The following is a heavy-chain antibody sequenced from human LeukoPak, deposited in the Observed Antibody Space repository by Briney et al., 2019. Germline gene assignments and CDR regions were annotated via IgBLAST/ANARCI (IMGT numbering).Heavy chain of an antibody. CDR1: GFTFSSYA. J-gene: IGHJ4*02. V-gene: IGHV3-30*04. D-gene: IGHD6-6*01. Sequence: PGGSLRLSCAASGFTFSSYAMHWVRQAPGKGLEWVAVISYDGSNKYYADSVKGRFTISRDNSKNTLYLQMNSLRAEDTAVYYCARDYKGEQLVPIIPFDYWGQGTLVTVSS. CDR3: ARDYKGEQLVPIIPFDY. CDR2: ISYDGSNK.